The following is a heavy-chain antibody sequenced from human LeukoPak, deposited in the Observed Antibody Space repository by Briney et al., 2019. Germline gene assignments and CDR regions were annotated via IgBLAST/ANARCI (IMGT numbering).Heavy chain of an antibody. D-gene: IGHD2-15*01. CDR1: GFTFSSYG. Sequence: GGSLRLSCAASGFTFSSYGMHWVRQAPGKGLEWVAVIWYDGSNKYYADSVKGRFTISRDNSKNTLYLQMNSLRAEDTAVYFCAKDRKVDDAFDIWGQGTMVTVSS. CDR3: AKDRKVDDAFDI. CDR2: IWYDGSNK. J-gene: IGHJ3*02. V-gene: IGHV3-33*06.